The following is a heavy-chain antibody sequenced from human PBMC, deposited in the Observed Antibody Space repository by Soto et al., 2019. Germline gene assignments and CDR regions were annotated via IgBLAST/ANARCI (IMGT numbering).Heavy chain of an antibody. CDR3: ASRLFGLGSLDC. V-gene: IGHV1-46*01. CDR1: GYTFTRDY. D-gene: IGHD3-3*01. CDR2: INPSGGNT. J-gene: IGHJ4*02. Sequence: VASVKVSCKAAGYTFTRDYMHWVRQAPGQGLEWMGIINPSGGNTSYAQKFQGRITMTRDTSTSTVYMGLSSLRSEDTAVYYCASRLFGLGSLDCWGPGTLVTVSS.